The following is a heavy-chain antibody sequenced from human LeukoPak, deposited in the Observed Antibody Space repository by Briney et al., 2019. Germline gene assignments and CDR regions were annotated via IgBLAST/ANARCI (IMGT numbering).Heavy chain of an antibody. D-gene: IGHD4-11*01. CDR3: ARELGYSNSGYNWFDP. CDR2: ISAYNGNT. V-gene: IGHV1-18*01. Sequence: ASVKVSCKASGYTFTSYGISWVRQAPGQGLEWMGWISAYNGNTNYAQKLQGRVTMTTDTSTSTAYMELRSLRSDDTAVYYCARELGYSNSGYNWFDPWGQGTLVTVSS. J-gene: IGHJ5*02. CDR1: GYTFTSYG.